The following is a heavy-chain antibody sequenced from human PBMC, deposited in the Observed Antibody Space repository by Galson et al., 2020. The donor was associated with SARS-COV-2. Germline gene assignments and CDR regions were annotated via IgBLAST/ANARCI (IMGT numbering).Heavy chain of an antibody. CDR3: ARDPTTVTNYDYYYGRDV. CDR1: GYTFTSYY. D-gene: IGHD4-4*01. J-gene: IGHJ6*02. CDR2: INPSGGST. Sequence: ASVKVSCKASGYTFTSYYMHWVRQAPGQGLEWMGIINPSGGSTSYAQKFQGRVTMTRDTSTSTVYMELSSLRSEDTAVYYCARDPTTVTNYDYYYGRDVWGQGTTVTVSS. V-gene: IGHV1-46*01.